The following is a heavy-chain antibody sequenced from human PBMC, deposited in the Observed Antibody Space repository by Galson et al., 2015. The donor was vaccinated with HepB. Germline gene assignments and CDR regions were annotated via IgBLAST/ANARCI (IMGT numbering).Heavy chain of an antibody. J-gene: IGHJ5*02. V-gene: IGHV3-30-3*01. Sequence: SLRLSCAASGFTFSSYAMHWVRQAPGKGLEWVAVISYDGSNKYYADSVKGRFTISRDNSKDTLYLQMNSLRAEDTAVYYCARSWGVIIGWFDPWGQGILVTVSS. CDR2: ISYDGSNK. CDR1: GFTFSSYA. D-gene: IGHD3-10*01. CDR3: ARSWGVIIGWFDP.